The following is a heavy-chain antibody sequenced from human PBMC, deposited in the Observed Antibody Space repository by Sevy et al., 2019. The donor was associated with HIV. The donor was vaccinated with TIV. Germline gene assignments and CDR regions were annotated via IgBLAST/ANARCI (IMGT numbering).Heavy chain of an antibody. D-gene: IGHD3-10*01. CDR1: GYSFSAYF. CDR2: ISPNSGGT. J-gene: IGHJ4*02. V-gene: IGHV1-2*06. CDR3: ARASGPTVGSYFDS. Sequence: ASVKVSCKASGYSFSAYFLHWVRQAPGQGLEWMGRISPNSGGTVYEQKFRGRVTMTRDTSSTTAYMELTRLKSDDTALYYCARASGPTVGSYFDSWGQGALVTVSS.